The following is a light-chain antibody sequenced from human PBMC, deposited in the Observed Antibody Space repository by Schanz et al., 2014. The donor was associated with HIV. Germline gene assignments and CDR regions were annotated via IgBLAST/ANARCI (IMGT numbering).Light chain of an antibody. J-gene: IGLJ2*01. Sequence: QSALTQPASVSGSLGQSITISCTGTSGDVGRYDYVSWYQQHPGQAPKLMIYDVNNRPSGVSNRFSGSKSGNTASLTISGLQAEDEADYYCSSYTGSSSVIFGGGTKLT. CDR2: DVN. CDR3: SSYTGSSSVI. V-gene: IGLV2-14*03. CDR1: SGDVGRYDY.